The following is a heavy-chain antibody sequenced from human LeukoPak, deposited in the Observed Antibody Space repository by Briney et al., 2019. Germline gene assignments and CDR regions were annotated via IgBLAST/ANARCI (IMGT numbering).Heavy chain of an antibody. D-gene: IGHD3-10*01. CDR2: ISSSGSTI. J-gene: IGHJ6*02. CDR1: GFTFSSYE. Sequence: GGSLRLSCAVSGFTFSSYEMNWVRQAPGKGLDWVSYISSSGSTIYYADSVKGRFTISRDNAKNSLYLQMNSLRAEDTAVYYCAREYYYGSGSYWYYGMDVWGQGTTVTVSS. V-gene: IGHV3-48*03. CDR3: AREYYYGSGSYWYYGMDV.